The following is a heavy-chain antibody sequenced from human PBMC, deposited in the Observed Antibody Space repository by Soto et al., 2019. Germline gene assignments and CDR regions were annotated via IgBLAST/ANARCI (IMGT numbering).Heavy chain of an antibody. V-gene: IGHV4-34*01. CDR3: ARALVVPAAMFPSYYYYYGMDV. D-gene: IGHD2-2*01. CDR1: GGSFSGYY. Sequence: QVQLQQWGAGLLKPSETLSLTCAVYGGSFSGYYWSWIRQPPGKGLEWIGEINHSGSTNYNPSLKSRVTISVDTSQNQFSLKLSSVTAADTAVYYCARALVVPAAMFPSYYYYYGMDVWGQGTTVTVSS. J-gene: IGHJ6*02. CDR2: INHSGST.